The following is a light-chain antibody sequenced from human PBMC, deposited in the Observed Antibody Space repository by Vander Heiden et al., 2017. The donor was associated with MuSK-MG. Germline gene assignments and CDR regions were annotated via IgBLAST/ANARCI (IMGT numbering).Light chain of an antibody. CDR2: AAS. Sequence: DIQMTQTPSSLSASVGDRVTITCRASQSLTRYLNWYQQKPGKAPKLLIYAASSLQSGVPSRFSGSGSGTDFTLTISSLQPEDFATYFCQQCVSTPYTFGQGTKLEIK. CDR3: QQCVSTPYT. J-gene: IGKJ2*01. V-gene: IGKV1-39*01. CDR1: QSLTRY.